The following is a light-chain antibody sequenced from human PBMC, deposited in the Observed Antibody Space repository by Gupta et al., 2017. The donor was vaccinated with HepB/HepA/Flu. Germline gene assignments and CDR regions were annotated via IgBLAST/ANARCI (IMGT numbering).Light chain of an antibody. CDR1: QSVSSN. V-gene: IGKV3-15*01. Sequence: ELVMTQSPATLSVSPGERATVSCRASQSVSSNLAWYQQKPGQAPRLLIYVASTRAIGIPARFSGSGSGTEFTLTISSLQSEDFVVYYCQQYNAWPFTFGPGTKVDFK. J-gene: IGKJ3*01. CDR2: VAS. CDR3: QQYNAWPFT.